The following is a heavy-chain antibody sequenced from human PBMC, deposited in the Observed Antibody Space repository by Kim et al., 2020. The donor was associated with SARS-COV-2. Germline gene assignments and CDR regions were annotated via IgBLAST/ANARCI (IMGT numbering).Heavy chain of an antibody. CDR3: ARDSGGITVAGTFGDDY. Sequence: SVKVSCKASGGSFSNYAISWVRQAPGQGLEWMGRIIPILNVVNYAQKFQGRVTITADKSKSTAYMELSSLRSEDTAVYYCARDSGGITVAGTFGDDYWGQGTLVTVSS. J-gene: IGHJ4*02. CDR2: IIPILNVV. CDR1: GGSFSNYA. V-gene: IGHV1-69*04. D-gene: IGHD6-19*01.